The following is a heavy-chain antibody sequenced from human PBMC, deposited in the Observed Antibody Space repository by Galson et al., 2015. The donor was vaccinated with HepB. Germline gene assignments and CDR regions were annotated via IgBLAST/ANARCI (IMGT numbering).Heavy chain of an antibody. Sequence: SVKVSCKVSGYTLTELSMHWVRQAPGQGLEWMGWISAYNGNTNYAQKLQGRVTMTTDTSTSTAYMELRSLRSDDTAVYYCARDHESSASRFDYWGQGTLVTVSS. CDR3: ARDHESSASRFDY. CDR1: GYTLTELS. CDR2: ISAYNGNT. V-gene: IGHV1-18*01. J-gene: IGHJ4*02. D-gene: IGHD3-16*02.